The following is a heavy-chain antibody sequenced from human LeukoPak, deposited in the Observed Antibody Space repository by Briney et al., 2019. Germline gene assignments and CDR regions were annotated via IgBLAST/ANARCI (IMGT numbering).Heavy chain of an antibody. V-gene: IGHV3-53*01. CDR3: ARSLVEQWLDAYWYFDL. CDR2: IYSGGST. CDR1: GFTVSSNY. D-gene: IGHD6-19*01. Sequence: GGSLRLSCAASGFTVSSNYMSWVRQAPGKGLEWVSVIYSGGSTYYADSVKGRFTISRDNSKNTLYLQMNSLRAEDTAVYYCARSLVEQWLDAYWYFDLWGRGTLVTVSS. J-gene: IGHJ2*01.